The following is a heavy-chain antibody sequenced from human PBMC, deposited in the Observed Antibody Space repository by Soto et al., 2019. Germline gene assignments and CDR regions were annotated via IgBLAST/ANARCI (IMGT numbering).Heavy chain of an antibody. D-gene: IGHD6-19*01. CDR2: IYYSGST. CDR1: GGSISSSSYY. J-gene: IGHJ4*02. Sequence: SETLSLTCTVSGGSISSSSYYWGWIRQPPGKGLEWIGSIYYSGSTYYNPSLKSGVTISVDTSKNQFSLKLSSVTAADTAVYYWARHGGGGWYRQLDYWGEVTLVTVSS. CDR3: ARHGGGGWYRQLDY. V-gene: IGHV4-39*01.